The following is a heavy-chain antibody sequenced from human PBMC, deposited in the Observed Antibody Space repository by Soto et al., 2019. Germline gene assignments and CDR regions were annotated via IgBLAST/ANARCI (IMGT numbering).Heavy chain of an antibody. Sequence: GGSLRLSCAASGFTFSSYAMSWVRQAPGKGLEWVSTINDSGGRTYYADSVKGRYTISRDNAKNSLYLQMNSLRAEDTAVYYCARHASAIVATIIDYYYYGMDVWGQGTTVTVSS. J-gene: IGHJ6*02. CDR2: INDSGGRT. CDR3: ARHASAIVATIIDYYYYGMDV. CDR1: GFTFSSYA. V-gene: IGHV3-23*01. D-gene: IGHD5-12*01.